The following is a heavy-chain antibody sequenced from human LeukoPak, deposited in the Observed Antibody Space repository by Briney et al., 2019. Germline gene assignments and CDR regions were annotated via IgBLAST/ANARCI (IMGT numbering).Heavy chain of an antibody. V-gene: IGHV3-23*01. D-gene: IGHD3-16*02. CDR1: GFTFSGYT. Sequence: GSLILSCAASGFTFSGYTLHWVRQAPGKGLEWVSSVSASGGATYYAHSVKGRFSISRDNSKSALYLQMSSLRAEDTAVYYCAKDRGDRLSDFDLWGRGTLVTVSS. CDR3: AKDRGDRLSDFDL. CDR2: VSASGGAT. J-gene: IGHJ2*01.